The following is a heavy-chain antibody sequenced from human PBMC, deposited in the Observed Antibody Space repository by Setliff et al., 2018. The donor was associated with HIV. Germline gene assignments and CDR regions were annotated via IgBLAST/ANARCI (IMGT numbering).Heavy chain of an antibody. D-gene: IGHD2-8*01. V-gene: IGHV3-23*01. CDR1: GFTFSTYW. Sequence: PGGSLRLSCAASGFTFSTYWMSWVRQAPGKGLEWVATISGSGTSTYYVDSVKGRFTISRDNSKNTLYLQLSSLRAEDTAVYYCAKDMYKYGHNWFDPWGQGTLVTVSS. CDR2: ISGSGTST. CDR3: AKDMYKYGHNWFDP. J-gene: IGHJ5*02.